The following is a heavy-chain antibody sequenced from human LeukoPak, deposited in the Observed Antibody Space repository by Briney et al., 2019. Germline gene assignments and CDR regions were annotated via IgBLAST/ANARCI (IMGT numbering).Heavy chain of an antibody. Sequence: GGSLRLSCAASGFTFSSYSMNWVRQAPGKGLEWVSSISSSGDYIYYADSVKGRFTISRDNAKSSLFLQMNSLRAEDTAVYYCARVLHFDWLDAYWGQGTLVPSPQ. D-gene: IGHD3-9*01. J-gene: IGHJ4*02. CDR1: GFTFSSYS. CDR3: ARVLHFDWLDAY. V-gene: IGHV3-21*01. CDR2: ISSSGDYI.